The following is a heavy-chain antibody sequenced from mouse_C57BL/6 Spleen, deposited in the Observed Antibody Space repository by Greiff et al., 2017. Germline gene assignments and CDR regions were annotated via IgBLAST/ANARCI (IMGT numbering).Heavy chain of an antibody. CDR3: TRRRAVVARDAMDD. V-gene: IGHV1-15*01. Sequence: QVQLQQSGAELVRPGASVTLSCKASGYTFTDYEMHWVKQTPVHGLEWIGAIDPETGGTAYNQKFKGKAILTADKSSSTAYMELRSLTSEDSAVYYCTRRRAVVARDAMDDWGQGTSVTVSS. D-gene: IGHD1-1*01. CDR2: IDPETGGT. J-gene: IGHJ4*01. CDR1: GYTFTDYE.